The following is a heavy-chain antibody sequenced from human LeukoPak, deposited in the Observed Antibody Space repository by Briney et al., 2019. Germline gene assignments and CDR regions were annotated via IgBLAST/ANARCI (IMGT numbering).Heavy chain of an antibody. CDR2: INHSGST. Sequence: SETLSLTCAVYGGSFSGYYWSWIRQPPGKGLEWIGEINHSGSTNYNPSLKSRVTISVDTSKNQFSLKLSSVTAADTAVYCCARGLLYYYDSSGYSDYWGQGTLVTVSS. D-gene: IGHD3-22*01. CDR1: GGSFSGYY. V-gene: IGHV4-34*01. CDR3: ARGLLYYYDSSGYSDY. J-gene: IGHJ4*02.